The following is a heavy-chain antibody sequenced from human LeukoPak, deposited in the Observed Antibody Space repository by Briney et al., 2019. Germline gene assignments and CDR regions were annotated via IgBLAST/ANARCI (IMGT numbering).Heavy chain of an antibody. CDR2: ISSSSSCI. CDR3: ARGFSPDAFDI. V-gene: IGHV3-21*01. CDR1: GFTFSSYS. Sequence: GGSLRLSCAASGFTFSSYSMNWVRQAPGKGLEWVSSISSSSSCICYADSVKGRFTISRDNAKNSLYLQMNSLRAEDTAVYYCARGFSPDAFDIWGQGTMVTVSS. J-gene: IGHJ3*02.